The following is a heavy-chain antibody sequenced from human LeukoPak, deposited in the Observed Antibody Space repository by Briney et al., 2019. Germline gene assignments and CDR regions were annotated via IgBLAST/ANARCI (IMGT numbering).Heavy chain of an antibody. V-gene: IGHV4-30-2*01. CDR2: IYHSGST. CDR3: ARSPDYYDSSGYYPSVAFDI. D-gene: IGHD3-22*01. Sequence: SETLSLTCAVSGGSISSGGYSWSWIRQPPGKGLEWIGYIYHSGSTYYNPSLKSRVTISVDRSKNQFSLKLSSVTAADTAVYYCARSPDYYDSSGYYPSVAFDIWGQGTMVTVSS. CDR1: GGSISSGGYS. J-gene: IGHJ3*02.